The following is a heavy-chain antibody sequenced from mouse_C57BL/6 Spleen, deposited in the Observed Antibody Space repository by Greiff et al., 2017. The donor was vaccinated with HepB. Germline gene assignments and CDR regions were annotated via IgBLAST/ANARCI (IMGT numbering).Heavy chain of an antibody. Sequence: QVQLQQSGAELVKPGASVKISCKASGYAFSSYWMNWVKQRPGKGLEWIGQIYPGDGDTNYNGKFKGKATLTADKSSSTAYMQLSSLTSEDSAVYFCARSFDGYYVIDYWGQGTTLTVSS. CDR1: GYAFSSYW. V-gene: IGHV1-80*01. J-gene: IGHJ2*01. D-gene: IGHD2-3*01. CDR2: IYPGDGDT. CDR3: ARSFDGYYVIDY.